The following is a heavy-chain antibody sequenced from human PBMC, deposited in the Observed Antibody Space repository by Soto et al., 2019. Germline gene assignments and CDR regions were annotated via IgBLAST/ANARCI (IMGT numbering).Heavy chain of an antibody. CDR2: ISSSSSYT. CDR3: ARVSLYYDFWSGLSGMDV. CDR1: GFTFSDYY. Sequence: PGGSLRLSCAASGFTFSDYYMSWIRQAPGKGLEWVSYISSSSSYTNYADYVKGRFTISRDNAKNSLYLQMNSLRAEDTAVYYFARVSLYYDFWSGLSGMDVWGQGTTVTVSS. J-gene: IGHJ6*02. V-gene: IGHV3-11*06. D-gene: IGHD3-3*01.